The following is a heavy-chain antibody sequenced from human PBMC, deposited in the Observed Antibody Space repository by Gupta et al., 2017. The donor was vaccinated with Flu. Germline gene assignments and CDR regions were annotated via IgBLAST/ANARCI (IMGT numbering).Heavy chain of an antibody. Sequence: APGQGLEWMGWINPNSGGTNYAQKFQGRVTMTRDTSISTAYMELSRLRSDDTAVYYCARVGPARGIAAAGTPGLEGGMDVWGQGTTVTVSS. J-gene: IGHJ6*02. V-gene: IGHV1-2*02. CDR2: INPNSGGT. D-gene: IGHD6-13*01. CDR3: ARVGPARGIAAAGTPGLEGGMDV.